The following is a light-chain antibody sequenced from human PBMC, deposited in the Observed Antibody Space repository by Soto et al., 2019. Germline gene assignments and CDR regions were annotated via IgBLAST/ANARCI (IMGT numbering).Light chain of an antibody. J-gene: IGLJ2*01. CDR1: SSDVGAYDH. CDR3: HSYTRSRIRV. Sequence: QSALTQPASVSGSPGQSITISCTGTSSDVGAYDHVSWYQHHPGKAPKVMIYGVSNRPSGVSNRFTGSKSGNTASLTISGLQAEDEADYYCHSYTRSRIRVFGGGTKLTVL. CDR2: GVS. V-gene: IGLV2-14*01.